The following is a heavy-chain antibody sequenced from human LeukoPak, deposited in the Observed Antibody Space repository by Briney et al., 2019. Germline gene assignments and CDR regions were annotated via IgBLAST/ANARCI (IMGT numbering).Heavy chain of an antibody. J-gene: IGHJ4*02. CDR1: GCSISRYY. V-gene: IGHV4-59*08. CDR3: ARHTEGKYSGSYYRYFDY. Sequence: SETLSLTRNVSGCSISRYYLSGIRQPPGKGLEGIGYIYYSGSTNYNPSLKSRVTISVDTSKNQFSLKLSSVTAADTAVYYCARHTEGKYSGSYYRYFDYWGQGTLVTVSS. D-gene: IGHD1-26*01. CDR2: IYYSGST.